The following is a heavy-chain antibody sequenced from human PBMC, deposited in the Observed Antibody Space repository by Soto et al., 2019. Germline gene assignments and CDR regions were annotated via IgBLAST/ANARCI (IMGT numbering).Heavy chain of an antibody. V-gene: IGHV1-18*01. D-gene: IGHD2-21*02. Sequence: ASVKVSCKASGYTFTSYGISWVRQAPGQGLEWMGWISAYNGNTNYAQKLQGRVTMTTDTSTSTAYMELRSLRSDDTAVYYCARDSEMEVVTVAAFDIWGQGTMVTVSS. CDR1: GYTFTSYG. J-gene: IGHJ3*02. CDR2: ISAYNGNT. CDR3: ARDSEMEVVTVAAFDI.